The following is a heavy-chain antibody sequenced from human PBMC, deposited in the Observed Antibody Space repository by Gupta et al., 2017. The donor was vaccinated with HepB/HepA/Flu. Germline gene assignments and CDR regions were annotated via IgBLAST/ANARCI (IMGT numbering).Heavy chain of an antibody. CDR2: INHSGST. V-gene: IGHV4-34*01. CDR1: GGSFSGYY. D-gene: IGHD1-26*01. Sequence: QVQLQQWGAGLLKPSETLSLTCAVYGGSFSGYYWSWIRQPPGKGLEWIGEINHSGSTNYNPSLKSRVTISVDTSKNQFSLKPSSVTAADTAVYYCARGRKPNPYQQPKIGGGYYFDYWGQGTLVTVSS. J-gene: IGHJ4*02. CDR3: ARGRKPNPYQQPKIGGGYYFDY.